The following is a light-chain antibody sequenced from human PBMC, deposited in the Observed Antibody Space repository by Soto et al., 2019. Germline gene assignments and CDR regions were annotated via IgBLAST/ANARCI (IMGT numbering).Light chain of an antibody. CDR3: QQAISFPYT. CDR1: QGVSNW. V-gene: IGKV1-12*01. CDR2: AAS. J-gene: IGKJ2*01. Sequence: DIQMTQSPSSVSASVGDRVTITCRASQGVSNWLAWYQQKPGKAPKLLIYAASTLRSGVPSRFRGSGSGTDFTFTISSLQPEDFATYYCQQAISFPYTFGQGTKLEIK.